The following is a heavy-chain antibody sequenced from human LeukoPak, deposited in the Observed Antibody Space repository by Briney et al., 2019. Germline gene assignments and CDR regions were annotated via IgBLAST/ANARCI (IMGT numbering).Heavy chain of an antibody. V-gene: IGHV3-64*01. Sequence: GGSLRLSCAASGFTFSDYAMHWVRQAPGKGLEFVSVIGPIGVYTYYANSVKGRFTISRDNSKSTVSLQMGSLRDEDMAVYYCARSPPGRTNWNYYDYWGRGTLVTVSS. CDR2: IGPIGVYT. CDR3: ARSPPGRTNWNYYDY. D-gene: IGHD1-1*01. CDR1: GFTFSDYA. J-gene: IGHJ4*02.